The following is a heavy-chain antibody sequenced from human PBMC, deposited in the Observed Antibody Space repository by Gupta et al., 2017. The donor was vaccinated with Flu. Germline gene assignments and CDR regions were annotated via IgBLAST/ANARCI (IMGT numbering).Heavy chain of an antibody. J-gene: IGHJ6*03. V-gene: IGHV3-53*01. Sequence: NYINWVRQAPGKGLEWVSVIFSGESTYYADSVKGRFTISRDNSKNTVYLQMDSLRVEDTAKYFCARALLSPPDYYYYMDVWGKGTTVTVS. CDR3: ARALLSPPDYYYYMDV. CDR2: IFSGEST. D-gene: IGHD1-26*01. CDR1: NY.